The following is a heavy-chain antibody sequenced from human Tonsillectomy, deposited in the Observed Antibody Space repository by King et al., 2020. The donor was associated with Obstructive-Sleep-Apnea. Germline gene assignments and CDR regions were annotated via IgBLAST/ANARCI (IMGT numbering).Heavy chain of an antibody. CDR2: INHSGST. CDR3: ARGPDWNY. Sequence: VQLQQWGAGLLKPSETLSLTCAVYGGSFSGYYWSWIRQPPGKGLEWIVEINHSGSTNYNPSLKSRVTLSVDTSKNQFSLKLSSVTAADTAVYYCARGPDWNYWGQGTLVTVSS. D-gene: IGHD1-14*01. V-gene: IGHV4-34*01. CDR1: GGSFSGYY. J-gene: IGHJ4*02.